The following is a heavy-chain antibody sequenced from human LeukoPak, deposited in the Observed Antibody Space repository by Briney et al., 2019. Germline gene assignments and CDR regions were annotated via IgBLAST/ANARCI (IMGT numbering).Heavy chain of an antibody. CDR3: AKTSGWPYNFDY. CDR1: GFTFSSYA. CDR2: ISGSGAST. J-gene: IGHJ4*02. D-gene: IGHD6-19*01. Sequence: GGSLRLSCAASGFTFSSYAMTWVRQAPGKGLEWVSDISGSGASTYYADSVKGRFTVSRDNSKNTPYLQMNSLRSEDTAVYYCAKTSGWPYNFDYWGQGTLVTVSS. V-gene: IGHV3-23*01.